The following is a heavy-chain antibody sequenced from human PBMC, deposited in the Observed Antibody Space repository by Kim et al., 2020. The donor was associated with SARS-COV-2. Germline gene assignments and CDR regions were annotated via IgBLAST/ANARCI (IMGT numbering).Heavy chain of an antibody. D-gene: IGHD6-19*01. CDR1: GYTFTGYY. J-gene: IGHJ5*02. V-gene: IGHV1-2*02. CDR3: ARDPVTEYSSGWYVGDNWFDP. Sequence: ASVKVSCKASGYTFTGYYMHWVRQAPGQGLEWMGWINPNSGGTNYAQKFQGRVTMTRDTSISTAYMELSRLRSDDTAVYYCARDPVTEYSSGWYVGDNWFDPWGQGTLVTVSS. CDR2: INPNSGGT.